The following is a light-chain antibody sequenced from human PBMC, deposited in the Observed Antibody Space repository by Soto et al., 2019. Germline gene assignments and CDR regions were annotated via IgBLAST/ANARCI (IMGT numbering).Light chain of an antibody. CDR1: GSNIGSNT. V-gene: IGLV1-44*01. CDR3: EAWDDSLSGPV. Sequence: QSVLTQPPSTSGTPGQRVTISCSGSGSNIGSNTVNWYQQLPGTAPKVVIHSNDQRPSGVPGRFSGSKSGTSASLAISGLQSEDEADYYCEAWDDSLSGPVFGGGTKLTVL. J-gene: IGLJ2*01. CDR2: SND.